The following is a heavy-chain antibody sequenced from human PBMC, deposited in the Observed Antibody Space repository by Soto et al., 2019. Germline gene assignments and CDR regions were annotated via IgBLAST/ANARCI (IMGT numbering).Heavy chain of an antibody. V-gene: IGHV2-5*01. CDR3: GHTKDNRGLLIY. D-gene: IGHD2-15*01. CDR1: GFSLSAYGVR. J-gene: IGHJ4*02. Sequence: GPTLVNPTQTLTLTCSFSGFSLSAYGVRVIWFRQPPGETLEWLALIHWNDDKRYSPYLKSRLTITKDTSTNQVALTLTNMETLDTVTDLCGHTKDNRGLLIYWGQ. CDR2: IHWNDDK.